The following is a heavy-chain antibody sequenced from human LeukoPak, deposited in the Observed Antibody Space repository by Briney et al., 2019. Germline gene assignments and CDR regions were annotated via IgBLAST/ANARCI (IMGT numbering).Heavy chain of an antibody. CDR2: IIPILGIA. V-gene: IGHV1-69*04. Sequence: SVKVSCKASGGTFSSYAISWVRQAPGQGLEWMGRIIPILGIANYAQKFQGRVTITADKSTSTAYMELSSLRSEDTAVYYCARDRGLWFGELDSYYYYGMDVWGQETTVTVSS. D-gene: IGHD3-10*01. J-gene: IGHJ6*02. CDR1: GGTFSSYA. CDR3: ARDRGLWFGELDSYYYYGMDV.